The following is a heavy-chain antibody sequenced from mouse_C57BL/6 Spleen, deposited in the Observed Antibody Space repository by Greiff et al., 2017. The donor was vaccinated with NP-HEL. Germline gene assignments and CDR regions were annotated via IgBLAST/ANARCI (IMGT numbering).Heavy chain of an antibody. CDR2: IDPSDSYT. Sequence: QVQLQQPGAELVRPGTSVKLSCKASGYTFTSYWMHWVKQRPGQGLEWIGVIDPSDSYTNYNQKFKGKATLTVDPSASTAYMQLSSLTSEDSAVYYCARNSNYFDYWGQGTTLTVSS. V-gene: IGHV1-59*01. D-gene: IGHD2-5*01. CDR3: ARNSNYFDY. CDR1: GYTFTSYW. J-gene: IGHJ2*01.